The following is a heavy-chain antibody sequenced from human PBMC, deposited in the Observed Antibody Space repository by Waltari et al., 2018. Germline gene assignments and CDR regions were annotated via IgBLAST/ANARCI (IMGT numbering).Heavy chain of an antibody. CDR1: GFTFSSYA. V-gene: IGHV3-23*01. CDR3: AKDTGYSSSWPDY. D-gene: IGHD6-13*01. CDR2: ISGSGGST. Sequence: EVQLLESGGGLVQPGGSLRLSCAASGFTFSSYAMSWVRRAPGKGREWGSAISGSGGSTYYADSVKGRFTISRDNSKNTLYLQMNSLRAEDTAVYYCAKDTGYSSSWPDYWGQGTLVTVSS. J-gene: IGHJ4*02.